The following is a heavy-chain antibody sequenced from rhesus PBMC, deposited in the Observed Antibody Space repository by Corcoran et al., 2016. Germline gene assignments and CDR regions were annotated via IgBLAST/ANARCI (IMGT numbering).Heavy chain of an antibody. CDR1: GASLSSNY. Sequence: QVQLQESGPGLVKPSETLPLTCAVSGASLSSNYWSWIRPAPGKGLEWIGRIYGSGGSTDYNPSLKSRVTISIDTSKNQFSLKLSSVTAADTAVYYCTSGGWSPYYFDYWGQGVLVTVSS. J-gene: IGHJ4*01. CDR2: IYGSGGST. D-gene: IGHD6-37*01. V-gene: IGHV4S2*01. CDR3: TSGGWSPYYFDY.